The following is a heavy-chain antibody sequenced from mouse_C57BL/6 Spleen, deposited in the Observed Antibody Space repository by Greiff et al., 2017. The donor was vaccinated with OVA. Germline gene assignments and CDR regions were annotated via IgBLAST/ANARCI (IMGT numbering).Heavy chain of an antibody. V-gene: IGHV1-59*01. CDR1: GYTFTSYW. Sequence: VQLQQPGAELVRPGTSVKLSCKASGYTFTSYWMHWVKQRPGQGLEWIGVIDPSDSYTNYNQKFKGKATLTVDTSSSTAYMQLSSLTSEDSAVYYCARRGLLLYAMDYWGQGTSVTVSS. CDR3: ARRGLLLYAMDY. CDR2: IDPSDSYT. D-gene: IGHD1-1*01. J-gene: IGHJ4*01.